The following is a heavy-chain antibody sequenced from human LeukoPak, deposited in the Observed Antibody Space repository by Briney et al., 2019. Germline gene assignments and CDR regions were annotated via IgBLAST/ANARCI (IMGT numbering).Heavy chain of an antibody. CDR3: ARTPSSTIFGVGDY. Sequence: VASVKVSCKASGFTFTSFGFSWVRQAPGQGLEWMGWMNPNSGNTGYAQKFQGRVTITRNTSISTAYMELSSLRSEDTAVYYCARTPSSTIFGVGDYWGQGTLVTVSS. D-gene: IGHD3-3*01. J-gene: IGHJ4*02. CDR1: GFTFTSFG. V-gene: IGHV1-8*03. CDR2: MNPNSGNT.